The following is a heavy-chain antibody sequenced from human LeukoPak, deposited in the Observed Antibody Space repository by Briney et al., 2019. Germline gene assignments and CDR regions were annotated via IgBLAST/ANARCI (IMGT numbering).Heavy chain of an antibody. V-gene: IGHV1-18*01. Sequence: GASVKVSCKASGYTFNNYGINWVRQAPGQGLEWMGWISDYHGDTSFAQKLQGRVTMTTDTSTSTAYMELRSLRSDDTAVYYCARVQGMTAAHMNYGMDVWGQGTTVTVSS. D-gene: IGHD6-13*01. CDR2: ISDYHGDT. J-gene: IGHJ6*02. CDR1: GYTFNNYG. CDR3: ARVQGMTAAHMNYGMDV.